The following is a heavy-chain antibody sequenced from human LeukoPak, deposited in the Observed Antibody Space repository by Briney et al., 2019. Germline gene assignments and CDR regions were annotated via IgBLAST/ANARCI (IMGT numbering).Heavy chain of an antibody. V-gene: IGHV1-69*01. CDR3: ASLFADFWSGYNFNWFDP. CDR2: IILIFGTA. CDR1: GGTFSSYA. J-gene: IGHJ5*02. D-gene: IGHD3-3*01. Sequence: ASVKVSCKASGGTFSSYAISWVRQAPGQGLEWMGGIILIFGTANYAQKFQGRVTITADESTSTAYMELSSLRSEDTAVYYCASLFADFWSGYNFNWFDPWGQGTLVTVSS.